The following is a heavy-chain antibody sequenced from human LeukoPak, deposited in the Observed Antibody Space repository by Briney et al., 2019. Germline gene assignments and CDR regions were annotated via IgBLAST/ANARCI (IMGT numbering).Heavy chain of an antibody. J-gene: IGHJ4*02. CDR2: ISYDGSNK. D-gene: IGHD3-10*01. Sequence: GGALRVSCAACGFTFSSYAMYWVRQAPRKGREWVGVISYDGSNKYYVHSLKRRYTISRDTSKNTRYMQINTQRADDTGVYYGASECYSVRGVFDYWGQGTLVTVSS. CDR3: ASECYSVRGVFDY. CDR1: GFTFSSYA. V-gene: IGHV3-30*04.